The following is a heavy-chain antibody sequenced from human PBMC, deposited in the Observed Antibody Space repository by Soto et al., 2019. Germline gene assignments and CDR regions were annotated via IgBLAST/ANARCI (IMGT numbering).Heavy chain of an antibody. V-gene: IGHV3-23*01. CDR3: ANRLYYYDSSGYYSGEYFQH. CDR1: GFTFSNYA. J-gene: IGHJ1*01. D-gene: IGHD3-22*01. Sequence: SLRLSCAASGFTFSNYAMSWVRQAPGKGLEWVSTISINFGNTYYADSVKGRFTISRDNSKNTLHLQMNSLRAEDTAVYYCANRLYYYDSSGYYSGEYFQHWGQGTLVTVSS. CDR2: ISINFGNT.